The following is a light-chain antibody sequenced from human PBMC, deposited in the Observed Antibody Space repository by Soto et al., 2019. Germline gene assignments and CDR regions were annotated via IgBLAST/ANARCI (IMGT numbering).Light chain of an antibody. J-gene: IGKJ1*01. CDR3: QQYNSYPQT. CDR2: KAS. CDR1: QSISGW. Sequence: DIQMTQSPSTLSASVGDRVTITCRASQSISGWLAWYQQKPGKAPKLLIYKASSLKSGVPSRFSGSGSGTEFTLTINSLQPDDFATYFCQQYNSYPQTFGQGTKVEIK. V-gene: IGKV1-5*03.